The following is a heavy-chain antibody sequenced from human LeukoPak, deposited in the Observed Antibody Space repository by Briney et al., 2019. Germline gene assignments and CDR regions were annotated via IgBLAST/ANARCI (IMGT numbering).Heavy chain of an antibody. CDR1: GGSINNSFYY. D-gene: IGHD3-3*01. J-gene: IGHJ4*02. CDR2: ISYTGNT. CDR3: ARRYLAWLSYYFDS. V-gene: IGHV4-39*01. Sequence: SETLSLTCTVSGGSINNSFYYWGWVRQPPGKGLVWIGSISYTGNTYYHPSLKSRVTISVDTSKNQFSLKLTSVTAADTAVYYCARRYLAWLSYYFDSWGQRALVTVSS.